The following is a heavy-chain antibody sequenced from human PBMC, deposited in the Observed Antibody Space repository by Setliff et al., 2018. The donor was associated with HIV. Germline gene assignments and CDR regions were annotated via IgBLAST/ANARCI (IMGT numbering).Heavy chain of an antibody. Sequence: LRLSCAASGFPFSSYEMNWVRQAPGKGLEWVSYISSSGSTIYYADSVKGRFTIFRDNTKNSLYLQMNSLRAEDTAVYYCARGSGYDKGAYHYYYGMDVWGQGTTVTVSS. CDR1: GFPFSSYE. V-gene: IGHV3-48*03. CDR2: ISSSGSTI. D-gene: IGHD5-12*01. J-gene: IGHJ6*02. CDR3: ARGSGYDKGAYHYYYGMDV.